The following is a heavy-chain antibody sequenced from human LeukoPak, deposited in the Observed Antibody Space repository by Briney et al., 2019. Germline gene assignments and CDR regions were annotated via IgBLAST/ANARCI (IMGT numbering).Heavy chain of an antibody. CDR1: GFTFSSYS. V-gene: IGHV3-48*02. J-gene: IGHJ4*02. CDR3: ARIDCSGGSCYLECPRSTDY. D-gene: IGHD2-15*01. Sequence: PGGSLRLSCAASGFTFSSYSMNWVRQAPGKGLEWVSYISSSSSTIYYADSVKGRFTISRDNAKNSLYLQMNSLRDEDTAVYYCARIDCSGGSCYLECPRSTDYWGQGTLVTVSS. CDR2: ISSSSSTI.